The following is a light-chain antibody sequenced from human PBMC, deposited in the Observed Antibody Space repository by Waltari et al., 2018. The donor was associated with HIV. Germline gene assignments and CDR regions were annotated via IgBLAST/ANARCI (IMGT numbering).Light chain of an antibody. CDR3: CSYAGSTTWL. CDR2: EDD. J-gene: IGLJ3*02. V-gene: IGLV2-23*01. Sequence: SALTQPASVSGSPGQAIPVSCTGSSSDVGSYTLVSWYQQHPGKAPKLMIYEDDKRPSGVSNRFSGSKSGNTASLTISGLQAEDEADYYCCSYAGSTTWLFGGGTKLTVL. CDR1: SSDVGSYTL.